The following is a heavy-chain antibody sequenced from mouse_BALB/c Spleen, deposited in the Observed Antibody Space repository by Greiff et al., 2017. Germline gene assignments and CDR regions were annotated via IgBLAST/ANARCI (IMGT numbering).Heavy chain of an antibody. CDR1: GFTFSSYT. CDR3: ARRGDGTTGDYAMDY. CDR2: ISNGGGST. D-gene: IGHD2-1*01. J-gene: IGHJ4*01. V-gene: IGHV5-12-2*01. Sequence: EVMLVESGGGLVQPGGSLKLSCAASGFTFSSYTMSWVRQTPEKRLEWVAYISNGGGSTYYPDTVKVRFTISRDNAKNTLYLQMSSLKSEDTAMYYCARRGDGTTGDYAMDYWGQGTSVTVSS.